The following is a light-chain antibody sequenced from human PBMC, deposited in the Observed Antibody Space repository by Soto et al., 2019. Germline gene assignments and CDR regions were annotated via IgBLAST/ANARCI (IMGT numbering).Light chain of an antibody. V-gene: IGLV1-40*01. Sequence: QAVVTQTPSVSGAPGQRVTISCTGRSSNIGAGYDVHWYQHLPGTAPKLLIYGTTNRPSGVPDRFSGSKSGISASLAITGLQAEDEADYYCHSYESSLSASVFGAGTKLTVL. CDR2: GTT. J-gene: IGLJ1*01. CDR3: HSYESSLSASV. CDR1: SSNIGAGYD.